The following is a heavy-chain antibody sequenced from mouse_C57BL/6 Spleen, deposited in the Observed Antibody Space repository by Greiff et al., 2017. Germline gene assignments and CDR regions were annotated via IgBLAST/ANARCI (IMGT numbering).Heavy chain of an antibody. CDR1: GYAFSSYW. V-gene: IGHV1-80*01. CDR3: SRGNYYYGSSYGFAY. CDR2: IYPGDGDT. J-gene: IGHJ3*01. D-gene: IGHD1-1*01. Sequence: LVESGAELVKPGASVKISCKASGYAFSSYWMTWVKQRPGKGLEWIGQIYPGDGDTNYNGKFKGKATLTADKSSSTAYMQLNSLTSEDSAVYFCSRGNYYYGSSYGFAYWGQGTLVTVSA.